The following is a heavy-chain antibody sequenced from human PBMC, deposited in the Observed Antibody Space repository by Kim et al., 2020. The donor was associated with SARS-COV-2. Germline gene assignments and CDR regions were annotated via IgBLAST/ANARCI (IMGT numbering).Heavy chain of an antibody. D-gene: IGHD6-6*01. CDR3: ARVRYSSSSHWYFDL. J-gene: IGHJ2*01. Sequence: PSLKSRVTISVDTSKTPFSLKLSSVTAADTAVYYCARVRYSSSSHWYFDLWGRGTLVTVSS. V-gene: IGHV4-34*01.